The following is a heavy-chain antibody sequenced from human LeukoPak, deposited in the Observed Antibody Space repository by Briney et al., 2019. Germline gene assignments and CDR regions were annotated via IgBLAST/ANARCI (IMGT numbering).Heavy chain of an antibody. V-gene: IGHV3-23*01. D-gene: IGHD1-14*01. CDR2: ISINGGST. CDR3: GRGGREPDD. Sequence: PGGSLRLSCAASGFTFSGYAMNWVRQPPGKGLEWVSSISINGGSTFYADSVKGRFTISRDNSKSTLFLQMNSLRADDTAVYFCGRGGREPDDWGQGTLVTVSS. J-gene: IGHJ4*02. CDR1: GFTFSGYA.